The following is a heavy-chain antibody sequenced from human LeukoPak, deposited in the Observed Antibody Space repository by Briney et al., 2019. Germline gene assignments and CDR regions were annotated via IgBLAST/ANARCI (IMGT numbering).Heavy chain of an antibody. CDR1: GGSISSGSYY. Sequence: SQTLSLTCTVSGGSISSGSYYWSWIRQPAGKGLEWIGRIYTSGSTNYNPSLKSRVTISVDTSKNQFSLKLSSVTAADTAVYYCARDASDYYDSSGYSHFDYWSQGTPVTVSS. V-gene: IGHV4-61*02. D-gene: IGHD3-22*01. J-gene: IGHJ4*02. CDR2: IYTSGST. CDR3: ARDASDYYDSSGYSHFDY.